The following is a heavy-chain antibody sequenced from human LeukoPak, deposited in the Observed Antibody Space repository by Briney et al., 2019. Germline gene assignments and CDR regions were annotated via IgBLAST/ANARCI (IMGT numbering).Heavy chain of an antibody. CDR1: GFSFGGYA. J-gene: IGHJ6*02. D-gene: IGHD3-3*02. CDR3: AKTIYPVLDYYGLDV. Sequence: GSLTLSCTTSGFSFGGYAMTWVRQAPGKGLQWVGFIRSKVYGETTEYAASVKGRFTMSRDDSRGIAYLEMNSLKIEDTAVYFCAKTIYPVLDYYGLDVWGQGTTVTVSS. CDR2: IRSKVYGETT. V-gene: IGHV3-49*04.